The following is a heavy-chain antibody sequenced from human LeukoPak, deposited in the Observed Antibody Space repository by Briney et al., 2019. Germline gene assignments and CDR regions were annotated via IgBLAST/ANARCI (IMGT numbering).Heavy chain of an antibody. CDR2: ISAYNGNT. CDR3: ARDKVRVYYYYYYMDV. J-gene: IGHJ6*03. D-gene: IGHD3-10*01. Sequence: GASVKVSCKASGYTFTSYGISWVRQAPGRGLEWMGWISAYNGNTNYAQKLQGRVTMTTDTSTSTAYMELRSLRSDDTAVYYCARDKVRVYYYYYYMDVWGKGTTVTISS. CDR1: GYTFTSYG. V-gene: IGHV1-18*01.